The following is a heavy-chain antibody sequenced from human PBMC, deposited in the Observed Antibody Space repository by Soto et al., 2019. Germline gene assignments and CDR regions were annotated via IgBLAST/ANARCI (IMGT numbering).Heavy chain of an antibody. Sequence: PSETLSLTCTVSGGSISSGDYYWSWIRQHPGKGLEWIGYIYYSGSTYYNPSLKSRVTISVDTSKNQFSLKLTSVTAADTAVYYCARRKAHNYVAFDYWGQGTLVTVSS. D-gene: IGHD4-4*01. CDR3: ARRKAHNYVAFDY. J-gene: IGHJ4*02. CDR1: GGSISSGDYY. V-gene: IGHV4-31*03. CDR2: IYYSGST.